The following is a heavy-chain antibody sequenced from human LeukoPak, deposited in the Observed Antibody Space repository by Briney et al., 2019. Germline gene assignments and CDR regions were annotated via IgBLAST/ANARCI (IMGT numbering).Heavy chain of an antibody. CDR2: ISAYNGNT. V-gene: IGHV1-18*04. J-gene: IGHJ3*02. Sequence: AAVKVSCKASGYTFTSYGISWVRQAPGQGLEWMGWISAYNGNTNYAQKLQGRVTITTDTSTSTAYMELRSMRSDDTAVYYCARAGIVVVVAATTDAFDIWGQGTMVTVSS. CDR3: ARAGIVVVVAATTDAFDI. CDR1: GYTFTSYG. D-gene: IGHD2-15*01.